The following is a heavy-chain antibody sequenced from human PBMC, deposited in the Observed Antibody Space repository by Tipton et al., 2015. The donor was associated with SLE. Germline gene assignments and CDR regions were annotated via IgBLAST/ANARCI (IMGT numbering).Heavy chain of an antibody. V-gene: IGHV3-33*01. CDR3: ARDLWNPDI. CDR2: IWNDGSDE. D-gene: IGHD1-1*01. CDR1: GFSFSSYG. Sequence: SLRLSCAASGFSFSSYGMHWVRQAPGKGLEWVAVIWNDGSDEEYADSVKGRFTISRDNSKSTLYLQLDSLRAEDTGVYYCARDLWNPDIWGQGTMVTVSS. J-gene: IGHJ3*02.